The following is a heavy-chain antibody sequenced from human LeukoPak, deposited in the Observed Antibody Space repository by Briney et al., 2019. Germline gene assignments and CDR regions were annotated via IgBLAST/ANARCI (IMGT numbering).Heavy chain of an antibody. V-gene: IGHV3-7*01. CDR3: TRVIVAVPGYFDYFDF. CDR2: INEDGSNK. D-gene: IGHD6-19*01. Sequence: GTLRLSCTASGFSFSNHYMRWIRQAPGKGLEWVANINEDGSNKWHLGSVKGRFTVSRDNARNSLYLQMNSLRVEDTAVYYCTRVIVAVPGYFDYFDFWGQGVLVTVSS. J-gene: IGHJ4*02. CDR1: GFSFSNHY.